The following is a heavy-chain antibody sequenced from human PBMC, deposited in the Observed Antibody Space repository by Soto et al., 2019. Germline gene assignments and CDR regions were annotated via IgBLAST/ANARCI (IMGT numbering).Heavy chain of an antibody. D-gene: IGHD3-10*01. J-gene: IGHJ5*02. CDR3: AHSRGYYGSVRFDP. V-gene: IGHV2-5*01. CDR1: GFSLSTSGVG. CDR2: IYWNDDK. Sequence: QITLKESGPTLVKPTQTLTLTCTFSGFSLSTSGVGVGWIRQPPGKALEWLALIYWNDDKRYSPSLKSRLTITKDTSKNQVVLTMTNMDPVDTVTYYCAHSRGYYGSVRFDPWGQGTLVTVSS.